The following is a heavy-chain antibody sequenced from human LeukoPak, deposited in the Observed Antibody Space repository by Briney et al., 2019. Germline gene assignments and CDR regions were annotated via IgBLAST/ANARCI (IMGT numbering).Heavy chain of an antibody. Sequence: PGGSLRLSCAASGFTFSSYAMTWVRRAPGKGLEWVSTIDTRGSTFYADSVKGRFTISRDNSKNTLYLQMNSLRAEDTAVYYCAKPRPSYSSSWYDHWGQGTLVTVSS. V-gene: IGHV3-23*01. CDR2: IDTRGST. D-gene: IGHD6-13*01. J-gene: IGHJ5*02. CDR3: AKPRPSYSSSWYDH. CDR1: GFTFSSYA.